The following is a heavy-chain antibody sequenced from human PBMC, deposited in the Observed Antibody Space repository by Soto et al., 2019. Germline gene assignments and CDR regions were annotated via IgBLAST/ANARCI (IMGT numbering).Heavy chain of an antibody. D-gene: IGHD6-6*01. CDR1: GGSFSGYY. CDR3: ARGQLVHYYYGMDV. CDR2: INHSGST. J-gene: IGHJ6*02. V-gene: IGHV4-34*01. Sequence: SETLSLTCAVYGGSFSGYYWSWIRQPPGKGLEWIGEINHSGSTNYNPSLKIRVTISVDTSKNQFSLKLSSVTAADTAVYYCARGQLVHYYYGMDVWGQGTTVTVSS.